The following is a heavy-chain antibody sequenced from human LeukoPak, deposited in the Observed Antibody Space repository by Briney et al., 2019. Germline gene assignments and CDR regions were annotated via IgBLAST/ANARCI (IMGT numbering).Heavy chain of an antibody. J-gene: IGHJ4*02. D-gene: IGHD3-16*02. V-gene: IGHV4-59*01. CDR2: ISYSGST. CDR1: GGSFSSYY. CDR3: ARYIWGSYPTFEDY. Sequence: SETLSLTCAVYGGSFSSYYWSWIRQPPGKGLEWIGYISYSGSTNYNPSLKSRVTISVDTSKNQLSLKLSSVTAADTAVYYCARYIWGSYPTFEDYWGQGSLVTVSS.